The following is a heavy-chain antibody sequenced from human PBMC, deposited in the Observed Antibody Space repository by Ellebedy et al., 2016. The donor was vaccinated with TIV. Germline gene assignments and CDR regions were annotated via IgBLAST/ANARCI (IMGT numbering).Heavy chain of an antibody. D-gene: IGHD1-14*01. CDR3: ARSKPNPRIYGMDV. Sequence: AASVKVSCKASGYTLTGYYIHWVRQAPGQGLEWMGWINPNSGGTDYPQKFQGRVTMSRDMYITTAYMELRRVRSDDTAVYYCARSKPNPRIYGMDVWGQGTTVTVSS. J-gene: IGHJ6*02. V-gene: IGHV1-2*02. CDR2: INPNSGGT. CDR1: GYTLTGYY.